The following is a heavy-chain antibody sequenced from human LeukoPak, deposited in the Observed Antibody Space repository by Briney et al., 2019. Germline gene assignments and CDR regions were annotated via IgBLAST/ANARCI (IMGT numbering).Heavy chain of an antibody. CDR1: GYTFTSYY. J-gene: IGHJ5*02. CDR2: INPSGGST. V-gene: IGHV1-46*01. Sequence: ASVKVSCKASGYTFTSYYMHWLRQAPGQGLEWMGIINPSGGSTSYAQKFQGRVTMTRDTSTSTVYMELSSLRSEDTAVYYCARANYDYLWGSYLHRWFDPWGQGTLVTVSS. CDR3: ARANYDYLWGSYLHRWFDP. D-gene: IGHD3-16*02.